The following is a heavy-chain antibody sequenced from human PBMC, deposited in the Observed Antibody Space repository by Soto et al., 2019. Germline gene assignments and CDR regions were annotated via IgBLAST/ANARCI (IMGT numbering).Heavy chain of an antibody. D-gene: IGHD3-16*01. CDR1: GFTFTDYY. J-gene: IGHJ6*02. CDR3: AKDSIWGYGMDV. Sequence: QVQLVESGGGLVKPGGSLRLSCAVSGFTFTDYYMNWFRQAPGKGLEWLSYISSSGGRIYYAGSVKGRFTISRDNAKNSLYLQMNSLRAEDTALYYCAKDSIWGYGMDVWGQGTTVTVSS. V-gene: IGHV3-11*01. CDR2: ISSSGGRI.